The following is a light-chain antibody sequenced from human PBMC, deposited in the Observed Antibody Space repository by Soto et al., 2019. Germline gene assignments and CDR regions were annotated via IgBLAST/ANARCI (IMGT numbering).Light chain of an antibody. Sequence: EVVMTQSPALLSVSPGERVTLSCRASQSVNNNLAWYQQQPGQAPRLLIYDTSSRATGVPARFSGSGSGTEFTLTISSLKAEDFATYYCQQSYSIPRTFGQGTKLEIK. CDR1: QSVNNN. J-gene: IGKJ2*01. CDR3: QQSYSIPRT. V-gene: IGKV3-15*01. CDR2: DTS.